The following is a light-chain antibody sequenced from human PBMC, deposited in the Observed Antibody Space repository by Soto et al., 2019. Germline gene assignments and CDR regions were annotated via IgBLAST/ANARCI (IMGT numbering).Light chain of an antibody. J-gene: IGLJ1*01. CDR1: SSNIESNT. V-gene: IGLV1-44*01. CDR2: SNY. Sequence: QSVLTQPPSASGTPGQRVTISCSGSSSNIESNTVTWYQQLPGTAPKLVIYSNYDRPSGVPDRFSGSTSGTSASLVIRGLQAEDEGHYYCQSYDKRLTAYVFGTGTKVTGL. CDR3: QSYDKRLTAYV.